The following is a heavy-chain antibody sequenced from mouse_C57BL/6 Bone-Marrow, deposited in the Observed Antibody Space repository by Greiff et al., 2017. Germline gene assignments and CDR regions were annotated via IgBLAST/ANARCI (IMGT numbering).Heavy chain of an antibody. V-gene: IGHV5-17*01. Sequence: EVKLMESGGGLVKPGGSLKLSCAASGFTFSDYGMHWVRQAPEKGLEWVAYISSGSSTIYYADTVKGRFTISRDNAKNTLFLQMTSLRSEDTAMYYCARPEDYCGSSYGWYFDVWGTGTTVTVSS. CDR1: GFTFSDYG. CDR2: ISSGSSTI. D-gene: IGHD1-1*01. CDR3: ARPEDYCGSSYGWYFDV. J-gene: IGHJ1*03.